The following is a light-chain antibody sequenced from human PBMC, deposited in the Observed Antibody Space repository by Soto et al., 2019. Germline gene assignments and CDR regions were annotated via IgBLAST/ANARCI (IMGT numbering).Light chain of an antibody. Sequence: DIVMTQSPDSLAVSLGERATINCKSSQSVLYSSDNKNYLTWYQQRPGQPPKLLIYWASTRASGVPDRFSGSGSGTDFTLTISSLQAENVAHYYCQQYYTTQWTFGQGTKVEI. CDR2: WAS. CDR3: QQYYTTQWT. V-gene: IGKV4-1*01. J-gene: IGKJ1*01. CDR1: QSVLYSSDNKNY.